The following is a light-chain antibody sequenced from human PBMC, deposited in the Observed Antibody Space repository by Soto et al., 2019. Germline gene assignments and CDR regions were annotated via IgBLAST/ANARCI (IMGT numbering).Light chain of an antibody. CDR3: NSYAGSNNWV. CDR1: SSDVGGYNY. Sequence: QSALTQPASVSGSPGQSITISCTGTSSDVGGYNYVSWYQQHPGKAPKLMIYEVSKRPSGVPDRFSGSKSGNTASLTVSVLQAEYEADYYCNSYAGSNNWVFGGGTQLTVL. V-gene: IGLV2-8*01. CDR2: EVS. J-gene: IGLJ3*02.